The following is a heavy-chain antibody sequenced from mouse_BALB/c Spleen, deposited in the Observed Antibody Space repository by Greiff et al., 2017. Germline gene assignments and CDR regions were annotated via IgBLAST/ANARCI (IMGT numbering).Heavy chain of an antibody. Sequence: DVKLVESGAELVRPGALVKLSCKASGFNIKDYYMHWVKQRPEQGLEWIGWIDPENGNTIYDPKFQGKASITADTSSNTAYLQLSSLTSEDTAVYYCASQFAYWGQGTLVTVSA. V-gene: IGHV14-1*02. CDR1: GFNIKDYY. J-gene: IGHJ3*01. CDR3: ASQFAY. CDR2: IDPENGNT.